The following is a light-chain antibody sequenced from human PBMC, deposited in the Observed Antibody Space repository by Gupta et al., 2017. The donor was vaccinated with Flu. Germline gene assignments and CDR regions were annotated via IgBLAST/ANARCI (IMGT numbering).Light chain of an antibody. CDR2: EVT. CDR1: SSDVGGYNY. V-gene: IGLV2-14*01. Sequence: QSALTQPASVSGSPGQSITLSCTGTSSDVGGYNYVSWYQQHPGKAPELMIYEVTDRPLGVSDRFSGSKSGNTASLTISGLQAENEADYFGASYTTSSTWVFGGGTKLTVL. CDR3: ASYTTSSTWV. J-gene: IGLJ3*02.